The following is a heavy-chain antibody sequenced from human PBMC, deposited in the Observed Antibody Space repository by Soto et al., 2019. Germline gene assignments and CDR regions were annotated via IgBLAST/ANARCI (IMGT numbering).Heavy chain of an antibody. CDR1: GVTFRNYG. J-gene: IGHJ6*02. Sequence: SVKVSCKASGVTFRNYGIGWVRQAPGQGLEWMGGIIPVFGTTNYAQKFQGRVTITADESTSTAYIEVSSLRSEDTAMFYCGRYCSGGSCHTLDYYGMDVWGQGTTVTVSS. CDR3: GRYCSGGSCHTLDYYGMDV. V-gene: IGHV1-69*13. CDR2: IIPVFGTT. D-gene: IGHD2-15*01.